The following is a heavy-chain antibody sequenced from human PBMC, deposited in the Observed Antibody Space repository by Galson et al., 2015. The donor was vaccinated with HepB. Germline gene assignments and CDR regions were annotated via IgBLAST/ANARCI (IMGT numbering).Heavy chain of an antibody. D-gene: IGHD6-13*01. Sequence: QSGAEVKKPGESLRISCKGSGYSFTTYWISWVRQMPGKGLEWMGRIDPSDSYSNFSPSFQGHVTISVDKSTSTAYLQWNSLRASDTAMYYCARRDPVAAIRDAFDVWGQGTLVTVSS. V-gene: IGHV5-10-1*01. CDR2: IDPSDSYS. J-gene: IGHJ3*01. CDR3: ARRDPVAAIRDAFDV. CDR1: GYSFTTYW.